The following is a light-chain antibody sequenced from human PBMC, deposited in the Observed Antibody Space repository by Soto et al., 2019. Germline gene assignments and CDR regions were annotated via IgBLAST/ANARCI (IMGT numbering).Light chain of an antibody. CDR3: SSYAGSNKV. J-gene: IGLJ2*01. CDR1: SSDVGGYNY. CDR2: EVS. Sequence: QSALTQPPSASGSPGQSVTIXCTGTSSDVGGYNYVSWYQQHPGKAPKLMIYEVSKRPSGVPDRFSGSKSGNTASLTVSGLQAEXEXDYYCSSYAGSNKVFXXGT. V-gene: IGLV2-8*01.